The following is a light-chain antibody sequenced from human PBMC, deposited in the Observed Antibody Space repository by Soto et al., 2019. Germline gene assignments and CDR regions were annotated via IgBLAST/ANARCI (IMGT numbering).Light chain of an antibody. CDR3: QTWGTGSWV. Sequence: QLVLTQSRSASASLGASVKLTCTLSSGHNTYAIAWHQQQPEKGPRYLMKLNSDGSHSKGDGIPDRFSGSSSGAERYLTISSLQSEDEADYYCQTWGTGSWVFGGGTKLTVL. CDR2: LNSDGSH. CDR1: SGHNTYA. V-gene: IGLV4-69*01. J-gene: IGLJ3*02.